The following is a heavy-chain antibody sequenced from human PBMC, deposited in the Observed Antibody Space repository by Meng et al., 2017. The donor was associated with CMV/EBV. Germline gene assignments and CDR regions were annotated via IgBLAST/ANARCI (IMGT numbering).Heavy chain of an antibody. D-gene: IGHD4-23*01. CDR3: ARGDGNSPKGQH. CDR1: GGSGSSGSYY. V-gene: IGHV4-61*01. J-gene: IGHJ1*01. Sequence: VSGGSGSSGSYYWSWIRQPPGKGLEWIGYIYYSGSTNYNPSLKSRVTISVDTSKNQFSLKLSSVTAADTAVYYCARGDGNSPKGQHWGQGTLVTVSS. CDR2: IYYSGST.